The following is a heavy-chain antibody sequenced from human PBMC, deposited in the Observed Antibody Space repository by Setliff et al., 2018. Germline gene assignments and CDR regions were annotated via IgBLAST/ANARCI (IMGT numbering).Heavy chain of an antibody. CDR1: GYTFTNYY. Sequence: ASVKVSCKASGYTFTNYYMHWVRQAPGQGLEWMGWIHPTSGGTNYAQKFQGRVTMTRDTSISTTYMELSRLRFDDTAVYYCARGGGAPYSLAPYYHMDVWGKGTTVTVSS. CDR3: ARGGGAPYSLAPYYHMDV. V-gene: IGHV1-2*02. J-gene: IGHJ6*03. CDR2: IHPTSGGT. D-gene: IGHD6-13*01.